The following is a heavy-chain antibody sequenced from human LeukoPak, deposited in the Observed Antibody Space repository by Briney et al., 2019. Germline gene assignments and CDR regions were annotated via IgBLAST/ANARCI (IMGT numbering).Heavy chain of an antibody. Sequence: SETLSLTCTVSGGSISSSSYYWGWIRQPPGKGLEWIGSIYYSGSTYYNPSLKSRVTISVDTSKNQFSLKLSSVTAADTAVYYCARSFWRGYHFDYWGQGTLVTVSS. V-gene: IGHV4-39*01. CDR1: GGSISSSSYY. J-gene: IGHJ4*02. D-gene: IGHD3-3*01. CDR2: IYYSGST. CDR3: ARSFWRGYHFDY.